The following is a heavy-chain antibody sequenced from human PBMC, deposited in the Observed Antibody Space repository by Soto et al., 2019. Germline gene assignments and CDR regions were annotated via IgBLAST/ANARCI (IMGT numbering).Heavy chain of an antibody. V-gene: IGHV4-4*02. J-gene: IGHJ4*02. CDR1: GDSVTSNVW. CDR2: AYHNGLT. D-gene: IGHD6-19*01. Sequence: QVQLQESGPGLVNPSGTLSLTCAVSGDSVTSNVWWSWIRQPPGRELEWIGEAYHNGLTDYNPSLKSRVTMSVDTSKNEFSLKLTSLTAADTAIYYCARDAAVPGESDRFDYWGQGILVTVSS. CDR3: ARDAAVPGESDRFDY.